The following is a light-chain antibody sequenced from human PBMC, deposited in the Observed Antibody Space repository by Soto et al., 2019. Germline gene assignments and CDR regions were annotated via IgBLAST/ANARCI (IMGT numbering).Light chain of an antibody. CDR2: WAS. J-gene: IGKJ4*01. CDR3: QQYYSTPLT. CDR1: RTLLYSSNSKNY. Sequence: DIVMTQSPDSLAVSLGERATVNCKSSRTLLYSSNSKNYLAWYQQKPGLPPKLLIYWASTRESGVPDRFSGSGSGTDFALTISSLQAEDVAIYYCQQYYSTPLTFGGGTKVEIK. V-gene: IGKV4-1*01.